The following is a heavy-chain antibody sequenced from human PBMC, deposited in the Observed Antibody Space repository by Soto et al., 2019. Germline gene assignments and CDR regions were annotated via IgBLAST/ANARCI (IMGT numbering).Heavy chain of an antibody. Sequence: QVQLVESGGGVVQPGRSLRLSCAASGFTFSSYAMHWVRQAPGKGLEWVAVISYDGSNKYYADSVKGRFTISRDNSKNPLYLQMNSLRAEDTAVYYCARDRGAAPLYYFDYWGQGTLVTVSS. D-gene: IGHD6-6*01. V-gene: IGHV3-30-3*01. J-gene: IGHJ4*02. CDR2: ISYDGSNK. CDR1: GFTFSSYA. CDR3: ARDRGAAPLYYFDY.